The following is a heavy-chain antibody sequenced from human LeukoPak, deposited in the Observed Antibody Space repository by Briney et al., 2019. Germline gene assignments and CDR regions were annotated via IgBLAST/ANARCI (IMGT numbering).Heavy chain of an antibody. V-gene: IGHV1-8*01. J-gene: IGHJ4*02. D-gene: IGHD6-13*01. CDR2: MNPNSGNT. Sequence: ASVKVSCKASGYTFTSYDINWVRQATGQGLEWMGWMNPNSGNTGYAQKFQGRVTMTRNTSISTAYMELNGLRSEDTAVYYCARISSSWGIDYWGQGTLVTVSS. CDR1: GYTFTSYD. CDR3: ARISSSWGIDY.